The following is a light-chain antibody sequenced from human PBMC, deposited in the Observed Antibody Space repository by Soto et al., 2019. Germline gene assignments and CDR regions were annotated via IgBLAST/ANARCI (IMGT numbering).Light chain of an antibody. CDR1: QNINRY. V-gene: IGKV1-5*01. J-gene: IGKJ4*01. CDR3: QQYYTSSPLT. CDR2: DSS. Sequence: DIQMTQSPSTLSEFVGDTVTITCRASQNINRYLAWYQQKPGKAPKLLIYDSSTLERGVPSRFNGSGSATAFTLTISSLKPEDFATHYCQQYYTSSPLTFGGGT.